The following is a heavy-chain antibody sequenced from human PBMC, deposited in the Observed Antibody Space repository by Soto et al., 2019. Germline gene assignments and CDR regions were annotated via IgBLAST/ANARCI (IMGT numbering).Heavy chain of an antibody. CDR3: ATNYGSGYRAFDF. V-gene: IGHV1-69*02. CDR2: INPILSMS. Sequence: SVKVSCKASGYSFTVYHMHWVRQAPGQGLEWLGRINPILSMSNYAQYFQGRVTITADKSTSTAYMELSSLRSEDTAMYYCATNYGSGYRAFDFWGQGALVTVSS. CDR1: GYSFTVYH. D-gene: IGHD3-10*01. J-gene: IGHJ4*02.